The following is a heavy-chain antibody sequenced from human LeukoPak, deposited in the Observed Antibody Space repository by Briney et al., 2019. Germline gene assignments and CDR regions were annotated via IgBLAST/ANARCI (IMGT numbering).Heavy chain of an antibody. Sequence: PSETLSLSCTVSGGSISSSNYYWAWIRQPPGKGLEWIGSIYYSGSTYYNPSLKSRVTISVDTSKNQFSLKLSSVTAADTAVYYCARDDQGSWTHYYYMDVWGKGTTVTVSS. CDR2: IYYSGST. CDR3: ARDDQGSWTHYYYMDV. D-gene: IGHD6-13*01. V-gene: IGHV4-39*07. J-gene: IGHJ6*03. CDR1: GGSISSSNYY.